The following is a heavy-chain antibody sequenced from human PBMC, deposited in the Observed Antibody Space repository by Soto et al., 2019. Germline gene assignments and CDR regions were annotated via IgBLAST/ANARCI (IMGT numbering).Heavy chain of an antibody. Sequence: ASVEVSCKASGYTFTSYGIHWVRQAPGQRLEWMGWINAANGDTKYSPKFQGRVTITRDTSASTAYMELSSLRSEDTAVYYCVRRHVSATGIDWFDPWGQGTLVTVSS. J-gene: IGHJ5*02. CDR3: VRRHVSATGIDWFDP. D-gene: IGHD6-13*01. V-gene: IGHV1-3*01. CDR1: GYTFTSYG. CDR2: INAANGDT.